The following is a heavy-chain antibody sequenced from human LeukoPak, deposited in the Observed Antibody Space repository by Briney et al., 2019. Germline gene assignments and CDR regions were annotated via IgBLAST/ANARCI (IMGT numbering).Heavy chain of an antibody. V-gene: IGHV1-46*01. D-gene: IGHD6-19*01. CDR1: GYTFTSYY. CDR2: INPSGGST. CDR3: ARDMDGYSSGWYLIGFDY. J-gene: IGHJ4*02. Sequence: ASVKVSCKASGYTFTSYYMHWVRQAPGQGLEWMGIINPSGGSTSYAQKLQGRVTMTTDTSTSTAYMELRSLRSDDTAVYYCARDMDGYSSGWYLIGFDYWGQGTLVTVSS.